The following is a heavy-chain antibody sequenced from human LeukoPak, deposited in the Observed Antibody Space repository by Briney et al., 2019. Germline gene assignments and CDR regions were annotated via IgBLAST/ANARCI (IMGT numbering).Heavy chain of an antibody. CDR3: ARVGRYCRGGSCYWYFDY. Sequence: SETLSLTCTVSGGSISSYYWSWIRQPPGKGLEWIGYIYYGGSTNYNPSLKSRVTISVDTSKNQFSLKLSSVTAADTAVYYGARVGRYCRGGSCYWYFDYWGQGTLVTVSS. V-gene: IGHV4-59*01. D-gene: IGHD2-15*01. CDR1: GGSISSYY. CDR2: IYYGGST. J-gene: IGHJ4*02.